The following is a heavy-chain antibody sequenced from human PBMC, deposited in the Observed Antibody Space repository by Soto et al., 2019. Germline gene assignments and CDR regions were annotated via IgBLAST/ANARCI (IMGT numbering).Heavy chain of an antibody. V-gene: IGHV3-7*01. CDR2: INQDASEK. Sequence: PGGSLRLSCVASGFTFTSYWMTWVRQAPGKGLEWVANINQDASEKYYLDSVKGRFTISRDNAKNSLYLQMNSLRAKDTAVYYCARYCSGGSCYSGYYYYGMDVWGQGTTVTVSS. CDR1: GFTFTSYW. D-gene: IGHD2-15*01. CDR3: ARYCSGGSCYSGYYYYGMDV. J-gene: IGHJ6*02.